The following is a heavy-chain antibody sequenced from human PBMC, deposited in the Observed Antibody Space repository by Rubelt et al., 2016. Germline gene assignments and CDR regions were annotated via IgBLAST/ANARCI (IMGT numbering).Heavy chain of an antibody. J-gene: IGHJ6*02. V-gene: IGHV3-48*02. CDR1: GFTFSSYS. CDR3: ARDCSSCYYYYYYGMDV. CDR2: ISSSSSTI. D-gene: IGHD2-2*01. Sequence: EVQLVESGGGLVQPGGSLRLSCAASGFTFSSYSMNWVRQAPGKGLEWVSYISSSSSTIYYADSVKGRFTLSRDNAKNSLYLQMNSLRDEDTAVYYCARDCSSCYYYYYYGMDVWGQGTTVTVSS.